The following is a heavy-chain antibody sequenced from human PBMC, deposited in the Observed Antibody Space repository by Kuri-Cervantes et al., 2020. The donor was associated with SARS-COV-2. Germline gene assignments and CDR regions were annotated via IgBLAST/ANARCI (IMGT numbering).Heavy chain of an antibody. Sequence: GESLNISCSPSRFTFDDYGMSWVRQAPGKGLEWVSGINWNGGSTGYADSVKGRLTISRDNAKNTLFLQMSNLRADDTAVYYCARGYSYGYAVLDAFDIWGQGTMVTVSS. CDR1: RFTFDDYG. D-gene: IGHD5-18*01. J-gene: IGHJ3*02. V-gene: IGHV3-20*04. CDR2: INWNGGST. CDR3: ARGYSYGYAVLDAFDI.